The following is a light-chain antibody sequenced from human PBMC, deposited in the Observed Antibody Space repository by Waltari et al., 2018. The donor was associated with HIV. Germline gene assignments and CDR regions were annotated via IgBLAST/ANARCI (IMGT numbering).Light chain of an antibody. CDR3: QQYEKWPGT. J-gene: IGKJ1*01. Sequence: EIVMTQSPATLSVSPGERATLSCRASQSVTRNVAWYQQKPGQAPRLLIYGASARASGVPDTFSGSGSGTDFTLTISSLQPEDLAVYYCQQYEKWPGTYGQGTKADIK. CDR1: QSVTRN. V-gene: IGKV3-15*01. CDR2: GAS.